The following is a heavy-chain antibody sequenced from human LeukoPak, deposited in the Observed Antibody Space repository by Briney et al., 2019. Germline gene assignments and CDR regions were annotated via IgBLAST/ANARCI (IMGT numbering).Heavy chain of an antibody. CDR3: ASAYYDILGGHFDY. D-gene: IGHD3-9*01. CDR1: GYSISSGYY. Sequence: SETLSLTCTVSGYSISSGYYWGWIRQPPGKWLEWIGSIYHSGSTYYNPSLKSRVTISVDTSKNQFSLRLSSVTAADTAVYYCASAYYDILGGHFDYWGQGTLVTVSS. J-gene: IGHJ4*02. V-gene: IGHV4-38-2*02. CDR2: IYHSGST.